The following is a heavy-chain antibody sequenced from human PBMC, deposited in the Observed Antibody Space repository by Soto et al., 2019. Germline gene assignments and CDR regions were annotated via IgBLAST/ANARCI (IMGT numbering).Heavy chain of an antibody. D-gene: IGHD6-19*01. CDR1: GFTVSSNY. Sequence: EVQLVESGGGLVQPGGSLRLSCAASGFTVSSNYMSWVRQAPGKGLEWGSVIYSGGSTYYADSVKDRFTISRDNSKNTLYLQMNSLRAEDTAVYYCARDRIAVAGNPEYFQHWGQGTLVTVSS. V-gene: IGHV3-66*01. CDR2: IYSGGST. J-gene: IGHJ1*01. CDR3: ARDRIAVAGNPEYFQH.